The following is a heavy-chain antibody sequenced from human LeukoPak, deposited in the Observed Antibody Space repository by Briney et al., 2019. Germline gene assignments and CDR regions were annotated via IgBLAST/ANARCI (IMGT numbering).Heavy chain of an antibody. Sequence: GSSVKVSCKASGGTFSSYAISWVRQAPGQGLEWMGGIIPIFGTANYAQKFQGRVTITADESTSTAYMELSSLRSEDTAVYYCATYCGGGSCYSNFDYWGQGALVTVSS. CDR3: ATYCGGGSCYSNFDY. J-gene: IGHJ4*02. CDR2: IIPIFGTA. CDR1: GGTFSSYA. V-gene: IGHV1-69*01. D-gene: IGHD2-15*01.